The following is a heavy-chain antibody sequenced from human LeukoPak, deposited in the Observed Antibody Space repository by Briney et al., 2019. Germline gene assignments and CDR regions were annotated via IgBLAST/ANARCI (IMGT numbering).Heavy chain of an antibody. D-gene: IGHD3-22*01. CDR3: ARLGYSSGYYYAFDY. V-gene: IGHV3-30*02. CDR2: IRYDGSNK. CDR1: GFTFSSYG. Sequence: GGSLRLSCAASGFTFSSYGMHWVRQAPGEGLEWVAFIRYDGSNKYYADSVKGRFTISRDNSKNTLYLQMNSLRAEDTAVYYCARLGYSSGYYYAFDYWGQGTLVTVSS. J-gene: IGHJ4*02.